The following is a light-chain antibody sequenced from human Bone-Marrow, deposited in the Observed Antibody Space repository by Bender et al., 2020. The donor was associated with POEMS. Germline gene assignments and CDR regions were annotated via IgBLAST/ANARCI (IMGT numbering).Light chain of an antibody. CDR3: SSYTSSSTLVV. Sequence: QSALTQPASVSGSPGQSITISCTGTNSDVGRYNLVSWYQQHPGKAPKLMTYEVTKRPSGVSNRFSGSKSGNTASLTISGLQAEDEADYYCSSYTSSSTLVVFGGGTKLTVL. CDR2: EVT. CDR1: NSDVGRYNL. V-gene: IGLV2-14*02. J-gene: IGLJ2*01.